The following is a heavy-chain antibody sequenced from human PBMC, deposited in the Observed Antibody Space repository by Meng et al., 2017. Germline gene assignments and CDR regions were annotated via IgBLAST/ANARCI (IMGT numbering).Heavy chain of an antibody. CDR3: ARESMYNWFDP. D-gene: IGHD6-6*01. CDR2: IYSGGST. CDR1: GFTVSSNY. J-gene: IGHJ5*02. V-gene: IGHV3-66*02. Sequence: EVRLVESGGGLGQPGGSLRLSCAASGFTVSSNYMSWVRQAPGKGLEWVSVIYSGGSTYYADSVKGRFTISRDNSKNTLYLQMNSLRAEDTAVYYCARESMYNWFDPWGQGTLVTVSS.